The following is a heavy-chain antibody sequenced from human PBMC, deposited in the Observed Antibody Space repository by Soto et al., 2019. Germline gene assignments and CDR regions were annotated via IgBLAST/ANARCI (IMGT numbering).Heavy chain of an antibody. V-gene: IGHV4-61*08. CDR3: ARGGYCSGGSCYWFDP. CDR1: GGSISSGGYC. Sequence: SETLSLTCTVSGGSISSGGYCWSWIRQPPGKGLEWIGYIYYSGSTNYNPSLKSRVTISVDTSKNQFSLKLSSVTAADTAVYYCARGGYCSGGSCYWFDPWGQGTLVTVSS. CDR2: IYYSGST. D-gene: IGHD2-15*01. J-gene: IGHJ5*02.